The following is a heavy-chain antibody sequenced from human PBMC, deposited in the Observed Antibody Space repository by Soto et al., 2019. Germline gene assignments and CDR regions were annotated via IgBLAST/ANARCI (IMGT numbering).Heavy chain of an antibody. CDR3: AREVGGGGDY. CDR1: GGSFSGYY. CDR2: INHSGST. V-gene: IGHV4-34*01. J-gene: IGHJ4*02. D-gene: IGHD3-16*01. Sequence: QVQLQQWGAGLLKPSETLSLTCAVYGGSFSGYYWSWIRQPPGKGLEWIGEINHSGSTNYNPSLKSRVTISVDTSKNQFALKLSSVTAADTAVYYCAREVGGGGDYWGQGPLVTVSS.